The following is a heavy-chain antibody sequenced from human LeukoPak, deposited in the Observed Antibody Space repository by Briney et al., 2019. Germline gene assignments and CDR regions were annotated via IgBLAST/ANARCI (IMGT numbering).Heavy chain of an antibody. J-gene: IGHJ4*02. CDR3: ARGGRGVFGY. V-gene: IGHV4-31*03. CDR1: GVSISSGGYY. CDR2: IYYSGST. Sequence: PSETLSLTCTVSGVSISSGGYYWSWIRQHPGKGLEWIGYIYYSGSTYYNPSLKSRVTISVDTSKNQFSLKLSSVTAADTAVYYCARGGRGVFGYWGQGTLVTVSS. D-gene: IGHD3-10*01.